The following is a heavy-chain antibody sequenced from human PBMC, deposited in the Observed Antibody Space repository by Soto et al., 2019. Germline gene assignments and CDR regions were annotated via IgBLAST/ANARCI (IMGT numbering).Heavy chain of an antibody. CDR3: ARGRTWGARDFDY. D-gene: IGHD3-16*01. J-gene: IGHJ4*02. Sequence: QVQLVQSGGEVKRPGASVTVSCKASGYTFNTYGITWVRQAPGQALEWMGWISAYDGHPDYAQKFQGRVTMTADTSTNTISMDLRGLRSDDTAVYYCARGRTWGARDFDYWGQGTLVTVSS. CDR1: GYTFNTYG. V-gene: IGHV1-18*01. CDR2: ISAYDGHP.